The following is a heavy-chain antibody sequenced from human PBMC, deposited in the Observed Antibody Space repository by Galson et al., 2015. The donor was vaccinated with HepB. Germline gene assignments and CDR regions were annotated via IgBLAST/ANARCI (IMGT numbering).Heavy chain of an antibody. CDR2: ISYDGSNK. CDR3: ARDLSSSWYSYYYGMDV. J-gene: IGHJ6*02. Sequence: SLRLSCAASGFTFSSYAMHWVRQAPGKGLEWVAVISYDGSNKYYADSVKGRFTISRDNSKNTLYLQMNSLRAEDTAVYYCARDLSSSWYSYYYGMDVWGQGTTVTVSS. CDR1: GFTFSSYA. V-gene: IGHV3-30*04. D-gene: IGHD6-13*01.